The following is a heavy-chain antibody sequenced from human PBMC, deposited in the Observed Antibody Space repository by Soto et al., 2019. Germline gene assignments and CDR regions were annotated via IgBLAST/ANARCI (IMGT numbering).Heavy chain of an antibody. CDR3: AKDLYSGSGPRAFDV. Sequence: EVQLLESGGGLVQPGGYLRLSCAASGFAFSNYAMSWVRQAPGKGLEWVSTISGSAGSGDNTYYADSVKGRFTISRDNSKSKLYLQMSSLRVEDTALYHCAKDLYSGSGPRAFDVRGQGRMVTVSS. V-gene: IGHV3-23*01. J-gene: IGHJ3*01. CDR1: GFAFSNYA. CDR2: ISGSAGSGDNT. D-gene: IGHD5-12*01.